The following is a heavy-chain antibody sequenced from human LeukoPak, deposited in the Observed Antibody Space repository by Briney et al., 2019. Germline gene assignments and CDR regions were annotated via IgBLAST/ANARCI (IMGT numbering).Heavy chain of an antibody. CDR3: AAGRDWFDP. CDR2: IYHSGST. CDR1: GGFISSGGYS. V-gene: IGHV4-30-2*01. J-gene: IGHJ5*02. Sequence: SETLSLTCAVSGGFISSGGYSWSWIRQPPGKGLEWIGYIYHSGSTYYNPSLKSRVTISVDRSKNQFSLKLSSVTAADTAVYYCAAGRDWFDPWGQGTLVTVSS. D-gene: IGHD1-26*01.